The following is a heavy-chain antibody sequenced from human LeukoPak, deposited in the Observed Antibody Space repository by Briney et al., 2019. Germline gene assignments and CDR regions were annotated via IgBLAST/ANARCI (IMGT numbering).Heavy chain of an antibody. CDR2: IYSGGST. Sequence: PGGSLRLSCAASGFTVSSNYMSWVRQAPGKGLEGVSVIYSGGSTYYADSVKGRFTISRDNSKNTLYLQMNSLRAEDTAVYYCAKMGIAAAGTADYWGQGTLDTVSS. J-gene: IGHJ4*02. V-gene: IGHV3-53*01. D-gene: IGHD6-13*01. CDR3: AKMGIAAAGTADY. CDR1: GFTVSSNY.